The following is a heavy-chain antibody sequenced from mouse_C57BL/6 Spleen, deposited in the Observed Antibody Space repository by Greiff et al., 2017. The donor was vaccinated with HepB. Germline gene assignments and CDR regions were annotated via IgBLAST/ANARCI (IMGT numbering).Heavy chain of an antibody. CDR2: INPGSGGT. CDR3: ARGTTVVHYFDY. Sequence: QVQLQQSGAELVRPGPSVKVSCKASGYAFTNYLIEWVKQRPGQGLEWIGVINPGSGGTNYNEKFKGKATLTADKSSSTAYMQLSSLTSEDSAVYFCARGTTVVHYFDYWGQGTTHTVSS. D-gene: IGHD1-1*01. J-gene: IGHJ2*01. V-gene: IGHV1-54*01. CDR1: GYAFTNYL.